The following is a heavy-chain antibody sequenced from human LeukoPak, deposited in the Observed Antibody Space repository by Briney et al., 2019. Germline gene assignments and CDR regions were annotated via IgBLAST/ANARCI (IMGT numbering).Heavy chain of an antibody. CDR1: GGTFSSYA. J-gene: IGHJ4*02. CDR2: IIPILGIA. D-gene: IGHD3-3*01. V-gene: IGHV1-69*04. Sequence: SVKVSCKASGGTFSSYAISWVRQAPGQGLEWMGRIIPILGIANYAQKFQGRVTITADKSTSTAYMELSSLRSEDTAVYCCAWDTIFGVVTPDYWGQGTLVTVSS. CDR3: AWDTIFGVVTPDY.